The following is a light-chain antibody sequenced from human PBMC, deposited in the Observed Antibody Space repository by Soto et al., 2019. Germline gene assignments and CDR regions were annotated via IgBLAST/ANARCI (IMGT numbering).Light chain of an antibody. CDR1: QSISSY. J-gene: IGKJ5*01. CDR3: QQHNQWPIT. Sequence: DIQMTQSPSSLSASVGDRVTITCRASQSISSYLNWYQQKPGKAPNLLIYDTSVLETGVPSRFSGSGSGTEFTLTINSLQSEDSAVYYCQQHNQWPITFGQGTRLAIK. V-gene: IGKV1-33*01. CDR2: DTS.